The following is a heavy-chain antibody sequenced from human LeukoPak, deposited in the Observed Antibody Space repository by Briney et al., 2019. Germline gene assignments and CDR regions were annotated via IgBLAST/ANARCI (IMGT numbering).Heavy chain of an antibody. CDR2: ISGSGGNT. D-gene: IGHD3-16*01. Sequence: GGSLRLSCAASGFTFSSYGMTWVRQAPGKGLEWVSSISGSGGNTYYADSVKGRFTITRDNSKNTLFLQTNSLRAEDTAVYYCAKAVGGYHFDYWGQGTLVTVSS. V-gene: IGHV3-23*01. J-gene: IGHJ4*02. CDR1: GFTFSSYG. CDR3: AKAVGGYHFDY.